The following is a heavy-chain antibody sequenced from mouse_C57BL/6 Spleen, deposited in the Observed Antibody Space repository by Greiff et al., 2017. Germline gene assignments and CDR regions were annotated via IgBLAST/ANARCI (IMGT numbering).Heavy chain of an antibody. CDR3: ARRPGTAYFDY. D-gene: IGHD4-1*01. Sequence: EVNVVESGGGLVKPGGSLKLSCAASGFTFSDYGMPWVRQAPEKGLEWVAYISSGSSTIYYADTVKGRFTISRDNAKNTLFLQMTSLRSEDTAMYYCARRPGTAYFDYWGQGTTLTVSS. J-gene: IGHJ2*01. V-gene: IGHV5-17*01. CDR1: GFTFSDYG. CDR2: ISSGSSTI.